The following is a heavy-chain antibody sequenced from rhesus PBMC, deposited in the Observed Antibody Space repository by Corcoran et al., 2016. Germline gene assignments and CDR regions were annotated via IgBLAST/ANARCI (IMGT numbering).Heavy chain of an antibody. CDR1: GGSTSGGYD. J-gene: IGHJ4*01. CDR2: IHGSST. CDR3: ARHLSTWSTNFDY. V-gene: IGHV4-76*01. Sequence: QVQLQESGPGLVKPSETLSLTCAVSGGSTSGGYDWSWIRQPPGKGLEWIGYIHGSSTNYNPSLKNRVTISKDTSKNQFSLKLSSVTAADTAVYYCARHLSTWSTNFDYWGQGVLVTVSS. D-gene: IGHD6-13*01.